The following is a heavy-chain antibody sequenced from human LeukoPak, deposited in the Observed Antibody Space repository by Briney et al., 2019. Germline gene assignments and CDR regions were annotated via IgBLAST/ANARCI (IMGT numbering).Heavy chain of an antibody. D-gene: IGHD4-11*01. J-gene: IGHJ5*02. Sequence: SGGSLRLSCAASGFIFSDYYMSWMRQAPGKGLEWLSYIDGSSSRTNYADSVKGRFTISRDNVKNSLYLQMNSLRAEDTAVYFCARRGTDYCTPSSCHPNWFAPWGQGTQVTVSS. CDR2: IDGSSSRT. CDR3: ARRGTDYCTPSSCHPNWFAP. CDR1: GFIFSDYY. V-gene: IGHV3-11*03.